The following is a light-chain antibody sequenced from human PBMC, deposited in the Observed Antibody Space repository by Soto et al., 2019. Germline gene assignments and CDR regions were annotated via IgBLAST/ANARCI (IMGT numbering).Light chain of an antibody. CDR2: WAS. CDR3: QQYYSTPLT. J-gene: IGKJ4*01. V-gene: IGKV4-1*01. CDR1: QSVLYSSNNNNY. Sequence: DIVMTQSPDSLAVSLGERATINCKSSQSVLYSSNNNNYLAWYQQKPGQPPKLLIYWASTREFGVPDRFSGSGSGTDLTLTISSLQAEDVAVYYCQQYYSTPLTFGGGTKVEIK.